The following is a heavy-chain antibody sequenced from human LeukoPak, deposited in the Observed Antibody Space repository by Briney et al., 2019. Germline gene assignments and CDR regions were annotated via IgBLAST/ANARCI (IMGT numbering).Heavy chain of an antibody. CDR3: ARQGGDIVATTVPDY. D-gene: IGHD5-12*01. CDR2: ISSSSSYI. V-gene: IGHV3-21*01. CDR1: GFTFSNAW. J-gene: IGHJ4*02. Sequence: GGSLRLSCAASGFTFSNAWMSWVRQAPGKGLEWVSSISSSSSYIYYADSVKGRFTISRDNAKNSLYLQMNSLRAEDTAVYYCARQGGDIVATTVPDYWGQGTLVTVSS.